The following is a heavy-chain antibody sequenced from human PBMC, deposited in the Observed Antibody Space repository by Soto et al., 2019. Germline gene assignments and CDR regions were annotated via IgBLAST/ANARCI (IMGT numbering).Heavy chain of an antibody. J-gene: IGHJ3*01. CDR2: FGGSGFST. CDR1: GFSFNTYA. CDR3: AKEFRGNGDYHAFDV. V-gene: IGHV3-23*01. Sequence: EVQLLESGGGLVPPGGSLRLSCAASGFSFNTYAMAWVRQAPGKGLEWVSAFGGSGFSTYSADSVKGRLTISRDNSKNNLYLQMDSLRAEDTAIYYCAKEFRGNGDYHAFDVWGEGTMVIVSS. D-gene: IGHD4-17*01.